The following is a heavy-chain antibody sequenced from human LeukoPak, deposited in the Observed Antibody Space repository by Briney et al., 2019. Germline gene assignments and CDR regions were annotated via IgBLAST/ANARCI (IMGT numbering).Heavy chain of an antibody. CDR1: GFTFSSYA. J-gene: IGHJ4*02. Sequence: PGGSLRLSCAASGFTFSSYAMSWVRQAPGKGLEWVSAISASGGSTYYADSVKGRFTISRDNSKNTLYLQMNSLRAEDTAVYYCAKVAPTYYDFWSGYYMEYWGQGTLVTVSS. CDR3: AKVAPTYYDFWSGYYMEY. D-gene: IGHD3-3*01. CDR2: ISASGGST. V-gene: IGHV3-23*01.